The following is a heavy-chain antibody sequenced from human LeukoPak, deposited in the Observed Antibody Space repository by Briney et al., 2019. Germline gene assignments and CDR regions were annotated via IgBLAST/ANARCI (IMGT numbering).Heavy chain of an antibody. CDR2: IYYSGST. V-gene: IGHV4-59*01. D-gene: IGHD5-18*01. Sequence: PSETLSLTCTVSSGSIGNYYWSWIRQPPGKGLEWIGYIYYSGSTNYNPSLKSRVTISVDTSKNQFSLKLSSVTAADTAVYYCARGYSYGPYYYYYYMDVWGKGTTVTVSS. CDR3: ARGYSYGPYYYYYYMDV. CDR1: SGSIGNYY. J-gene: IGHJ6*03.